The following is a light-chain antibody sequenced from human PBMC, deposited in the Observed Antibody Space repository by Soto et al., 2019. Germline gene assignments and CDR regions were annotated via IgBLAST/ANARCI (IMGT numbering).Light chain of an antibody. CDR3: QQYDSYPLT. Sequence: DVQITQSPSTLSASVGDRVTITCRASQSINNLLAWYQQKPGKAPKFLIYDVSTLESGVPSRFSGSGSGTEFTLTISSXQPEDFATYHCQQYDSYPLTFGGGTKVDIK. J-gene: IGKJ4*01. CDR2: DVS. CDR1: QSINNL. V-gene: IGKV1-5*01.